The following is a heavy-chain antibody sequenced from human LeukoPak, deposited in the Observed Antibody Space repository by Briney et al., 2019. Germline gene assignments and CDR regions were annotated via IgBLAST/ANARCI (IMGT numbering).Heavy chain of an antibody. CDR2: ISYDGSNK. J-gene: IGHJ4*02. CDR1: GFTFSSYA. CDR3: AKNPPIVVVITKLFDY. D-gene: IGHD3-22*01. V-gene: IGHV3-30-3*02. Sequence: GGSLRLSCAASGFTFSSYAMHWVRQAPGKGLEWVAVISYDGSNKYYADSVKGRFTISRDNSKNTLYLQMNSLRAEDTAVYYCAKNPPIVVVITKLFDYWGQGTLVTVSS.